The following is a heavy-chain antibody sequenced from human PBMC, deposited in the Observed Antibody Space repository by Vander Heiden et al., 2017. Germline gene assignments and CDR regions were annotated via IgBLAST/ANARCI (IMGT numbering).Heavy chain of an antibody. V-gene: IGHV3-23*01. CDR1: GFTFSSYA. J-gene: IGHJ3*02. Sequence: EVQLLESGGGLVQPGGSLRLSCAASGFTFSSYAMSWVRQAPGKGLEWVSAISGSGGSTYYADSVKGRFTISRDNSKNTLYLKMNSMRAEETAVYYCAKDLTRRGVVGDAFDIWGQGTMVTVSS. CDR3: AKDLTRRGVVGDAFDI. D-gene: IGHD3-22*01. CDR2: ISGSGGST.